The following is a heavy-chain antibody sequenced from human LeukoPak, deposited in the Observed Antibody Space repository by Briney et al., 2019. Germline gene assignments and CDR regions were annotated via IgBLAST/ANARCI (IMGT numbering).Heavy chain of an antibody. D-gene: IGHD3/OR15-3a*01. J-gene: IGHJ4*02. CDR1: GFPFSAYA. CDR2: IRGSGDPA. Sequence: GGSLRLSCVASGFPFSAYAMRWARKAPNKGLEWVSGIRGSGDPAYYAESVKGRFTIQRDNSKNTLYLNMDSLRAEDTALYYCAKDLSSGTGRGFDYWGQGTLVSVSS. V-gene: IGHV3-23*01. CDR3: AKDLSSGTGRGFDY.